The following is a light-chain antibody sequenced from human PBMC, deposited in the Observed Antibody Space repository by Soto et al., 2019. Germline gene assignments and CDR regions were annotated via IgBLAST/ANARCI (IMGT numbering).Light chain of an antibody. J-gene: IGKJ5*01. Sequence: EIVLTQSPGTLSLSPGERATLSCRASQSVSSSYLAWYQHKPGQAPRLLINNAFNRATGIPARFSGSGSGTDFTLTISSLEPEDFAVYYCQQRSNWPPITFGQGTRLEIK. CDR1: QSVSSSY. V-gene: IGKV3-11*01. CDR2: NAF. CDR3: QQRSNWPPIT.